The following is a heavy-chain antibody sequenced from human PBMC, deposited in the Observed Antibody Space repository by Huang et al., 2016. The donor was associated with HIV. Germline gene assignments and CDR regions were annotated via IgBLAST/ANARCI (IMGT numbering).Heavy chain of an antibody. CDR3: ARHFGSWSGYFDS. Sequence: QLQLQESGPGLVRPSETLSLICTVSGGSITDSTYYWGWIRQPPGKGREWIGSIYYSGDTDYNPSRKSRVTMSVDTSKNRFSLDIRSVAVADTAIYYCARHFGSWSGYFDSWGQGTLVPVSS. J-gene: IGHJ4*02. CDR1: GGSITDSTYY. CDR2: IYYSGDT. D-gene: IGHD3-10*01. V-gene: IGHV4-39*01.